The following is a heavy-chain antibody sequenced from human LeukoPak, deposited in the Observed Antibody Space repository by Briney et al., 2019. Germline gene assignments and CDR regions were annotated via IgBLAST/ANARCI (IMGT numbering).Heavy chain of an antibody. Sequence: PGGSLRLSCAASGFTFSSSAMSWVRQAPGKGLEWVSAISNNGGYTYYADSVQGRFTISRDNSKSTLCLQMNSLRAEDTAVYYCARDIGPYYDFWSGYERGWFDPWGQGTLVTVSS. CDR1: GFTFSSSA. V-gene: IGHV3-23*01. CDR2: ISNNGGYT. CDR3: ARDIGPYYDFWSGYERGWFDP. J-gene: IGHJ5*02. D-gene: IGHD3-3*01.